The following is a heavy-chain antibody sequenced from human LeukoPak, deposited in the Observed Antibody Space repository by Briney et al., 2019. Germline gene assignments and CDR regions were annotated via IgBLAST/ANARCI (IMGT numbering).Heavy chain of an antibody. D-gene: IGHD5-24*01. CDR2: ISYDGNNK. V-gene: IGHV3-30*18. CDR1: EFSISSYW. J-gene: IGHJ6*02. CDR3: AKDRLEMATHYSYGMDV. Sequence: PGGSLRLSCAASEFSISSYWMSWVRQAPGKGLEWVAVISYDGNNKYYADSVKGRFTISRDNSKNTLYLQMNSLRAEDTAVYYCAKDRLEMATHYSYGMDVWGQGTTVTVSS.